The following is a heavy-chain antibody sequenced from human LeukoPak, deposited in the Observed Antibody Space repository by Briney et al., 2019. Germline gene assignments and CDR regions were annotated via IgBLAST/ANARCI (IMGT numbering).Heavy chain of an antibody. Sequence: TGGSLRLSCAASGFIFNNYAMSWVRQAPGRGLEWVSAISGSGGSAYYAASVRGRFTISRDNSKNTLFLQMDSLRGEDTAVYYCAQGSYCTGTDCYNMDVWGQGTTVTVPS. CDR2: ISGSGGSA. CDR3: AQGSYCTGTDCYNMDV. J-gene: IGHJ6*02. D-gene: IGHD2-2*02. V-gene: IGHV3-23*01. CDR1: GFIFNNYA.